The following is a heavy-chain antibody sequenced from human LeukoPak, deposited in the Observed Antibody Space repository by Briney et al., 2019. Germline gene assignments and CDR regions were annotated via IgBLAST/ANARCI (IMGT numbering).Heavy chain of an antibody. CDR1: GFSFSIYA. V-gene: IGHV3-23*01. CDR2: ISDSSIST. D-gene: IGHD3-3*01. J-gene: IGHJ3*02. Sequence: PGGSLRLSCAASGFSFSIYAMSWVRQAPGKGLEWVSGISDSSISTYYADSVKGRFSISNDISTNTLYLQMNSLRADDTAVYFCARTYDFGRGPPGDAFDNWGPGTWVIVSS. CDR3: ARTYDFGRGPPGDAFDN.